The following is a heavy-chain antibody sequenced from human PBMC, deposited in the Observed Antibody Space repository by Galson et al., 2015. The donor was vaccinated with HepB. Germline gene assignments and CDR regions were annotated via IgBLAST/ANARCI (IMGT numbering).Heavy chain of an antibody. D-gene: IGHD3-3*01. CDR3: ARGVRFLEWFYYFDY. Sequence: SLRLSCAASGFTVSSNYMSWVRQAPGKGLEWVSVIYSGGSTYYADSVKGRFTISRDNSKNTLYLQMNSLRAEDTAVYYCARGVRFLEWFYYFDYWGQGTLVTVSS. J-gene: IGHJ4*02. CDR2: IYSGGST. V-gene: IGHV3-53*01. CDR1: GFTVSSNY.